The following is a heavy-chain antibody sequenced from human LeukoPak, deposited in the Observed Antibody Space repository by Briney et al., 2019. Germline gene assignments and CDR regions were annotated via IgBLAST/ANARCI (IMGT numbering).Heavy chain of an antibody. J-gene: IGHJ6*03. CDR3: AGLVRGYYYMDV. CDR1: GYTFTSYD. D-gene: IGHD3-10*01. CDR2: MNPNSGNT. Sequence: ASVKVSCKASGYTFTSYDINWVRQATRQGLEWMGWMNPNSGNTGYAQKFQGRVTMTRNTSISTAYMELSSLRSEDTAVYYCAGLVRGYYYMDVWGKGTTVTVSS. V-gene: IGHV1-8*01.